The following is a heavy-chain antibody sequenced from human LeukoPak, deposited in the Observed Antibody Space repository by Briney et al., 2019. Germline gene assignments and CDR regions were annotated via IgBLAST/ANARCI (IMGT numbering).Heavy chain of an antibody. D-gene: IGHD4-17*01. CDR3: ARHPDYGDYVGLV. Sequence: GESLKISCKGSGYSFTSYWIGWVLQMPGKGLEWMVIIYPGDSDTRYSPSFQGQVTISADKSISTAYLQWSSLKASDTAMYYCARHPDYGDYVGLVWGQGTLVTVSS. CDR1: GYSFTSYW. V-gene: IGHV5-51*01. CDR2: IYPGDSDT. J-gene: IGHJ4*02.